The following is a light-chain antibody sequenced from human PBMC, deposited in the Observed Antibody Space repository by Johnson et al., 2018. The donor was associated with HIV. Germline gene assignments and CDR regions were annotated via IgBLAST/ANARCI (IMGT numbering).Light chain of an antibody. CDR2: ENN. Sequence: QSVLTQPPSVSAAPGPKVTISCSGSSSNIGNNYVSWYQQLPGTAPKLLLYENNKRPSGIPDRFSGSKSGTSAPLSITGLPTGDEADYYCGTWDNSLSAYVFGTGTKVTVL. CDR1: SSNIGNNY. V-gene: IGLV1-51*02. CDR3: GTWDNSLSAYV. J-gene: IGLJ1*01.